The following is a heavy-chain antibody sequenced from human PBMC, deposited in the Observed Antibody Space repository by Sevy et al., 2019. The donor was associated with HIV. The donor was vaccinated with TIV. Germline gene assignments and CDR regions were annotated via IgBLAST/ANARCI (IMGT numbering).Heavy chain of an antibody. D-gene: IGHD3-22*01. Sequence: ASVKVSCKTSGYTFVGYYIHWVRQAPGQGLEWMGWINPASGGTDYAREFQGRVTMTRDTSLRTAYMEVRWLKSDDTAVYYCATEAGRAEKRYYESRAYYSMWGQGTPVTVSS. CDR2: INPASGGT. CDR3: ATEAGRAEKRYYESRAYYSM. V-gene: IGHV1-2*02. J-gene: IGHJ4*02. CDR1: GYTFVGYY.